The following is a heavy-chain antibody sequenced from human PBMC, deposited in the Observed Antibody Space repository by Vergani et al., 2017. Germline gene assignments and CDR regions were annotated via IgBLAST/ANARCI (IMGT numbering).Heavy chain of an antibody. J-gene: IGHJ4*02. CDR3: ARGITVVRGASGY. CDR2: INPNGDAT. D-gene: IGHD3-10*01. V-gene: IGHV1-2*02. Sequence: QVQLVQSGAELKKPGASVRVSCKASGFIFTDYYIHWMRQAPGQGLEWIGWINPNGDATHYAQNFRGRVTLTRDTSSTTAYMDLASLTSDDTAIYYCARGITVVRGASGYWGQGTLVTVSS. CDR1: GFIFTDYY.